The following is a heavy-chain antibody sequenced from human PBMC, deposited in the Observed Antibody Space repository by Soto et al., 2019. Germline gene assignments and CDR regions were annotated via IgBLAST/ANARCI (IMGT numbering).Heavy chain of an antibody. J-gene: IGHJ5*02. CDR1: GDSIISSDFY. CDR2: IFYLGSS. D-gene: IGHD3-3*02. V-gene: IGHV4-39*01. CDR3: ARHSLALRKNNWFDP. Sequence: PSETLSLTCTVSGDSIISSDFYWGWVRQPPGKGLEWIGSIFYLGSSYYNPSLKSRVTMSVDTSTNQFSLRLRSVTAAGTALYFCARHSLALRKNNWFDPWGQGIMVTVSS.